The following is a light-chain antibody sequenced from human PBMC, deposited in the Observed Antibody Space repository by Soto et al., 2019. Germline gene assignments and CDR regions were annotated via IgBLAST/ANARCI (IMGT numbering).Light chain of an antibody. J-gene: IGKJ1*01. CDR1: QAISTY. CDR2: AAS. Sequence: DIHMTQSPFSLSESAVDIVATTVRASQAISTYLNWYQQKPGKAPKLLIYAASSLQSGVPSRFSGSGSETDFTLTISSLQPEDFATYSCHQSYSTTWTFGQGTKVDIK. V-gene: IGKV1-39*01. CDR3: HQSYSTTWT.